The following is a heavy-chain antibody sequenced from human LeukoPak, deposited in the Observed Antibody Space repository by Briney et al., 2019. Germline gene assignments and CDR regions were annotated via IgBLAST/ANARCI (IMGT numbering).Heavy chain of an antibody. Sequence: SETLSLTCTVSGGSISSHYWSWIRQPPGKGLEWIGYIYYSGSTNYNPSLKSRVTISVDTSKNQFSLKLSSVAAADTAVYYCARVSHYYDSSGYHLVRYYYYYMDVWGKGTTVTVSS. J-gene: IGHJ6*03. CDR2: IYYSGST. CDR1: GGSISSHY. D-gene: IGHD3-22*01. CDR3: ARVSHYYDSSGYHLVRYYYYYMDV. V-gene: IGHV4-59*11.